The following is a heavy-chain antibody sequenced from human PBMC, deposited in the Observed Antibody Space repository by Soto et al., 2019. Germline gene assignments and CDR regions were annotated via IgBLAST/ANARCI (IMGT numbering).Heavy chain of an antibody. V-gene: IGHV4-34*01. D-gene: IGHD2-15*01. Sequence: SETLSLSCAVYGGSFSGYYWSWIRQPPGKGLEWFGEINHSGSTNYNPSLKSRVTISVDTSKNQFSLRLSSVTAADTAVYYCARDIVVVVAARLRYKLNWFDPWGQGTLVTVSS. CDR2: INHSGST. CDR3: ARDIVVVVAARLRYKLNWFDP. J-gene: IGHJ5*02. CDR1: GGSFSGYY.